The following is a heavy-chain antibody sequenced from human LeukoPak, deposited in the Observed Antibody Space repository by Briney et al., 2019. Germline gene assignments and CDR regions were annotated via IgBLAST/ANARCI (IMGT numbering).Heavy chain of an antibody. D-gene: IGHD3-10*01. J-gene: IGHJ4*02. CDR3: AKSITMVRGVIIRYFDY. CDR2: ISYDGSNK. V-gene: IGHV3-30*18. CDR1: GFSFRSYG. Sequence: GGSLRLSCAASGFSFRSYGMHWVRQAPGKGLEWVAVISYDGSNKYYADSVKGRFTISRDNSKNTLFLQMNSLRAEDTAVYYCAKSITMVRGVIIRYFDYWGQGTLVTVSS.